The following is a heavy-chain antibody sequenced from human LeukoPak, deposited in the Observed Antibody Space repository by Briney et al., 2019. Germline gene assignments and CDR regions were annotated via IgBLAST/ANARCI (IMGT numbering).Heavy chain of an antibody. CDR2: ISSNGGST. J-gene: IGHJ1*01. Sequence: PGGSLRLSCAASGFTFSSYGMHWVRQAPGKGLEYVSAISSNGGSTYYADSVKGRFTISRDNSKNTLYLQMNSLRAEDTAVYYCARDRSGYFQNWGQGTLVTVSS. V-gene: IGHV3-64*04. CDR3: ARDRSGYFQN. CDR1: GFTFSSYG. D-gene: IGHD3-3*01.